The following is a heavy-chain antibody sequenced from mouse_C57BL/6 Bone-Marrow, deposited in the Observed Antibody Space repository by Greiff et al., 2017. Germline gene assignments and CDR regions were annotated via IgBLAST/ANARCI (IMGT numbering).Heavy chain of an antibody. CDR1: GFNIKDDY. CDR2: IDPENGDT. CDR3: TTITTVVAYYFDY. J-gene: IGHJ2*01. Sequence: VQLQQSGAELVRPGASVKLSCTASGFNIKDDYMHWVKQRPEQGLEWIGWIDPENGDTEYASKVQGKATLTADTSSNTAYLQLSSLTSEDTAVYYCTTITTVVAYYFDYWGQGTTLTVSS. V-gene: IGHV14-4*01. D-gene: IGHD1-1*01.